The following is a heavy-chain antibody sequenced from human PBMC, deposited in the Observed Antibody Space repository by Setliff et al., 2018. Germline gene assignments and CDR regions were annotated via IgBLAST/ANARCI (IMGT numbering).Heavy chain of an antibody. Sequence: SVKVSCKASGYTFTSYGFSWVRQAPGQGLEWMGGIIPIFGTANYAQKFQGRVTITTDESTSTAYMELSSLRSEDTAVYYCARVTGEMATIEESAYYFDYWGQGTLVTVSS. J-gene: IGHJ4*02. CDR1: GYTFTSYG. V-gene: IGHV1-69*05. CDR3: ARVTGEMATIEESAYYFDY. CDR2: IIPIFGTA. D-gene: IGHD5-12*01.